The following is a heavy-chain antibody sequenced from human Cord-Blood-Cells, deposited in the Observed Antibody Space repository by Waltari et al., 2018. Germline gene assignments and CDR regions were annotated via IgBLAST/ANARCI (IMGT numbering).Heavy chain of an antibody. CDR1: GGSISSSNW. D-gene: IGHD1-26*01. CDR2: IYHSGST. J-gene: IGHJ6*02. V-gene: IGHV4-4*02. Sequence: QVQLQESGPGLVKPSGTLSLTCAVSGGSISSSNWWSCVRQPPGKGLEWIGEIYHSGSTNNNPSLKWRVTISVDKSKNQFSLKLSSVTAADTAVYYCARSGGGSYYYYGMDVWGQGTTVTVSS. CDR3: ARSGGGSYYYYGMDV.